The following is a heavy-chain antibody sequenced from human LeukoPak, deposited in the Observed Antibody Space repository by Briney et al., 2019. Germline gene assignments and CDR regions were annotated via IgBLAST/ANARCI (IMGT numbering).Heavy chain of an antibody. CDR2: INPNSGGT. CDR3: AQLKTKGALFDI. Sequence: ASVKVSCKASGYTFTGYYMHWVRQAPGRGLEWMGWINPNSGGTNYAQKFQGRVTMTRDTSISTAYMELSRLRSDDTAVYYCAQLKTKGALFDIWGQGTMVTVSS. D-gene: IGHD1-26*01. V-gene: IGHV1-2*02. J-gene: IGHJ3*02. CDR1: GYTFTGYY.